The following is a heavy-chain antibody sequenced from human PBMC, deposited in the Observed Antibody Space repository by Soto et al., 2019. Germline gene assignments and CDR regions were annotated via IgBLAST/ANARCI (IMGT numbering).Heavy chain of an antibody. CDR2: IIPIFGTA. D-gene: IGHD5-12*01. J-gene: IGHJ6*02. CDR3: ARAPIVATIMYYYGMDV. CDR1: GGTFSSYA. V-gene: IGHV1-69*13. Sequence: ASVKVSCKVSGGTFSSYAISWVRQAPGQGLEWMGGIIPIFGTANYAQKFQGRVTITADESTSTAYMELSSLRSEDTAVYYCARAPIVATIMYYYGMDVWGQGTTVTVSS.